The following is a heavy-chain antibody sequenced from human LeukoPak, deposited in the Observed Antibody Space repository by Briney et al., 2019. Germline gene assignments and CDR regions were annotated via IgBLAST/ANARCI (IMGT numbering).Heavy chain of an antibody. CDR3: ARGGYYDSSGYPDY. V-gene: IGHV1-46*01. CDR2: INPSGSST. CDR1: GYSLTSHY. Sequence: GASVKVSCTASGYSLTSHYMHWVRQAPGQGREWLGLINPSGSSTLYAQKFQGRVTMTRDMSTTTDYMELSSLRSEDTAVYYCARGGYYDSSGYPDYWGQGTLVTVSS. D-gene: IGHD3-22*01. J-gene: IGHJ4*02.